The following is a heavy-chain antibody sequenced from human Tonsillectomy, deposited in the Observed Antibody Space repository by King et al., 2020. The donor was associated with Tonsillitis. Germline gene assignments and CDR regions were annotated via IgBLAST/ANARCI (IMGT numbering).Heavy chain of an antibody. CDR2: IIPILGMA. J-gene: IGHJ4*02. CDR1: GDTFSSYA. V-gene: IGHV1-69*09. Sequence: QLVQSGAEVKKPGSSVKVSCKASGDTFSSYAISWVRQAPGQGPEWRGRIIPILGMANYAQKIQGRVTITADKSTSTAYMELSSLRSEDTAVYYCARDSLGVAFDYWGQGTLVTVSS. D-gene: IGHD3-3*01. CDR3: ARDSLGVAFDY.